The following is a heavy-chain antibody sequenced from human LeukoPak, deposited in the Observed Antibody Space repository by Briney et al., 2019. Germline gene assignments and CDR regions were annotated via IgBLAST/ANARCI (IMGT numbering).Heavy chain of an antibody. V-gene: IGHV3-11*04. D-gene: IGHD6-13*01. CDR1: GFTFSDYY. CDR2: ISSSGSTI. CDR3: ARGGEQYSSSWFVGDY. J-gene: IGHJ4*02. Sequence: KTGGSLRLSCAASGFTFSDYYMSWIRQAPGKGLEWVSYISSSGSTIYYADSVKGRFTISRDNAKNSLYLQMNSLRAEDTAVYYCARGGEQYSSSWFVGDYWGQGTLVTVSS.